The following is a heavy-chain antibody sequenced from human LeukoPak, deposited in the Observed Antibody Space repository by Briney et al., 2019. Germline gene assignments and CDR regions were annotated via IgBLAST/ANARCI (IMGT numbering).Heavy chain of an antibody. CDR2: ISDDGRST. V-gene: IGHV3-23*01. D-gene: IGHD6-6*01. J-gene: IGHJ4*02. Sequence: QAGGSLRLSCAASGFTFSSFGMSWVRQAPGKGLEWGAAISDDGRSTYYADSVKGRFTISRDNSKNTLYLQMNSLRFEDTALYFCAKRVPYSSSSVYFDYWGQGTLVTVSS. CDR3: AKRVPYSSSSVYFDY. CDR1: GFTFSSFG.